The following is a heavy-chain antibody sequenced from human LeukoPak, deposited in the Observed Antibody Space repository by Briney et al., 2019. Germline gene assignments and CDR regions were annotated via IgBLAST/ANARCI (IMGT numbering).Heavy chain of an antibody. V-gene: IGHV1-69*13. J-gene: IGHJ4*02. CDR3: ARDISGYHY. CDR1: GGTFSSYA. D-gene: IGHD5-12*01. Sequence: ASVNVSCKASGGTFSSYAISWVRQAPGPGLEWMGGIIPIFGTANYAQKFQGRVTITADESTSTAYMELSRLRSEDTAVYYCARDISGYHYSGQGTLGTVSS. CDR2: IIPIFGTA.